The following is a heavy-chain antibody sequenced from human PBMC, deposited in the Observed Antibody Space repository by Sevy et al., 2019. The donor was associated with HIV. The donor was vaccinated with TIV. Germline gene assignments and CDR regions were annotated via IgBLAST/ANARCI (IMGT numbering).Heavy chain of an antibody. V-gene: IGHV3-23*01. CDR2: ISGSGGST. D-gene: IGHD6-13*01. Sequence: GGSLRLSCVASGFTFSSYAMSWVRQAPGKGLEWVSAISGSGGSTYYADSVKGRFTISRDNSKNTLYLQMNSLRAEDTAVYYCAKQGSSWYDSDYWGQGTLVTVSS. CDR1: GFTFSSYA. CDR3: AKQGSSWYDSDY. J-gene: IGHJ4*02.